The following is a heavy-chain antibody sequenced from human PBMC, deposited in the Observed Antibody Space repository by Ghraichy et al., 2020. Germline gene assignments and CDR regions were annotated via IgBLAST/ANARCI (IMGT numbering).Heavy chain of an antibody. CDR3: ARGGYDYGSNPIDY. J-gene: IGHJ4*02. D-gene: IGHD5-18*01. CDR2: ISSSSSYI. CDR1: GFTFSSYS. V-gene: IGHV3-21*01. Sequence: GGSLRLSCAASGFTFSSYSMNWVRQAPGKGLEWVSSISSSSSYIYYADSVKGRFTISRDNAKNSLYLQMNSLRPDDTAVYYCARGGYDYGSNPIDYWGQGTLVTVSS.